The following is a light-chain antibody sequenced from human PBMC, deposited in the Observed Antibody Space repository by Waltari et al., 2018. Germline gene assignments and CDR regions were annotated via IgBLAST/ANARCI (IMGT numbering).Light chain of an antibody. V-gene: IGKV3-20*01. CDR1: QSLTKRY. CDR2: GAS. CDR3: QQYGSSVMYT. J-gene: IGKJ2*01. Sequence: PGTLSLSPGERATLSCRASQSLTKRYLAWYQQKPGQAPRLLIYGASSRAAGIPDRFSGSGSGTDFTLTISRLEPDDFAVYYCQQYGSSVMYTFGQGTKLEIK.